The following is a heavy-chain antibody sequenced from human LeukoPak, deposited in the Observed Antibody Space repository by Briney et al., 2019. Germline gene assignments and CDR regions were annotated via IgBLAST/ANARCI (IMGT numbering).Heavy chain of an antibody. J-gene: IGHJ4*02. Sequence: GGSLRLSCSAPGFTFKSYAMHWVRQAPGKGLEYVSSINTNGANTYYADSVKGRFTISRDNSRNTVYVQMNSLTPEDAAVYYCVKGLDYSSSQMDSWGRGALVTVSS. V-gene: IGHV3-64*05. CDR2: INTNGANT. CDR3: VKGLDYSSSQMDS. CDR1: GFTFKSYA. D-gene: IGHD6-6*01.